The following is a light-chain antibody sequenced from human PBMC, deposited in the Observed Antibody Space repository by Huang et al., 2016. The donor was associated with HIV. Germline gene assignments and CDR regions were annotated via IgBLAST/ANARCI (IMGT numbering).Light chain of an antibody. Sequence: EIVLTQSPATLSLSPGERATLSCRASQSFSSYLAWYQQKPGQAPRLLSYDASNRATCIPARFSGSGSGTDFTLTISSLEPEDFAVYYCQQRSNWPPLTFGGGTKVEIK. CDR3: QQRSNWPPLT. V-gene: IGKV3-11*01. CDR2: DAS. J-gene: IGKJ4*01. CDR1: QSFSSY.